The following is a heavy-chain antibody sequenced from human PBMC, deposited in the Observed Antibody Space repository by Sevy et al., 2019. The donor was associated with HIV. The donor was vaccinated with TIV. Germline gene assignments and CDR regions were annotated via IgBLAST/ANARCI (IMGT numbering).Heavy chain of an antibody. Sequence: ASVKVSCKASGGDFRSSAISWVRQAPGSGLEWMGRIIPLQYALDHAQKFLGRITITADDSTSTHYMELSSLTSDDTAVYYCARAAYTDSSSYWGSWGQGTLVTVSS. CDR2: IIPLQYAL. CDR3: ARAAYTDSSSYWGS. J-gene: IGHJ5*02. V-gene: IGHV1-69*11. D-gene: IGHD3-22*01. CDR1: GGDFRSSA.